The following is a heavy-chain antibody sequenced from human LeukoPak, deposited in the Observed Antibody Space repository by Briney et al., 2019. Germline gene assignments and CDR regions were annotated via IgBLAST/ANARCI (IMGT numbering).Heavy chain of an antibody. D-gene: IGHD3-22*01. CDR1: GFTFSSYG. CDR3: ARGLYDSSGYGASDI. J-gene: IGHJ3*02. V-gene: IGHV3-30*03. CDR2: ISYDGSNK. Sequence: PGGSLRLSCAASGFTFSSYGMHWVRQAPGKGLEWVAVISYDGSNKYYADSVKGRLTISRDNSKNTLYLQMNSLRAEDTAVYYCARGLYDSSGYGASDIWGQGTMVTVSS.